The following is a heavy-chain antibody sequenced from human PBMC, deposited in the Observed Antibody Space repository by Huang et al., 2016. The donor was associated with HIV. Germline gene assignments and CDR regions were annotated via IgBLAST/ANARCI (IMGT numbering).Heavy chain of an antibody. CDR1: GGSISSSSYS. D-gene: IGHD6-19*01. J-gene: IGHJ6*02. V-gene: IGHV4-39*01. CDR2: IYYSGNT. CDR3: ARHGRVAGHYYNNMDV. Sequence: LQLQESGPGLVKSSETLSLICTVSGGSISSSSYSWGWIRQPPGKGPAWIGSIYYSGNTYYNPPLKSRVTISVDTSKNQFSLKVNSVTAADTAVYYCARHGRVAGHYYNNMDVWGRGTTVTVSS.